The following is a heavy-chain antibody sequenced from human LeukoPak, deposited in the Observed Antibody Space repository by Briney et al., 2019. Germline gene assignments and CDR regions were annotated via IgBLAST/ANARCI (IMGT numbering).Heavy chain of an antibody. CDR2: INPSGGST. CDR1: GYTFTSYY. Sequence: ASVKVSFKASGYTFTSYYMHWVRQAPGQGLEWMGIINPSGGSTSYAQKFQGRVTMTRDTSTSTVYMELSSLRSEDTAVYYCARDGVPADADYWGQGTLVTVSS. J-gene: IGHJ4*02. CDR3: ARDGVPADADY. D-gene: IGHD2-2*01. V-gene: IGHV1-46*01.